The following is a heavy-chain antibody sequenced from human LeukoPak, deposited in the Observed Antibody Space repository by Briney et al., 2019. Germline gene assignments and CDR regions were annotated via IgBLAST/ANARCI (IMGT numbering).Heavy chain of an antibody. CDR2: INPSGGST. CDR1: GYTFTSNY. CDR3: ARDPRPSYDSSDYYYPGDY. V-gene: IGHV1-46*01. J-gene: IGHJ4*02. D-gene: IGHD3-22*01. Sequence: ASVKVSCKASGYTFTSNYMHWVRQAPGQGLEWMAIINPSGGSTRYAQKFQGRVTMTRDTSTNTVYMELSSLRSEDTAVYYCARDPRPSYDSSDYYYPGDYWGQGTLVTVSS.